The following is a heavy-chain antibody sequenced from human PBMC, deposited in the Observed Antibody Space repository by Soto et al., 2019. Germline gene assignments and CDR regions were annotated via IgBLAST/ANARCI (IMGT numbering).Heavy chain of an antibody. Sequence: ASVKVSCKASGGTFSSYAISWVRQAPGQGLEWMGGIIPIFGTANYAQKFQGRVTITADKSTSTAYMELSSLRSEDTAVYYCARDQIYSNSTLQYYYYYGTDVWGQGTTVTVSS. D-gene: IGHD4-4*01. CDR2: IIPIFGTA. CDR3: ARDQIYSNSTLQYYYYYGTDV. V-gene: IGHV1-69*06. CDR1: GGTFSSYA. J-gene: IGHJ6*02.